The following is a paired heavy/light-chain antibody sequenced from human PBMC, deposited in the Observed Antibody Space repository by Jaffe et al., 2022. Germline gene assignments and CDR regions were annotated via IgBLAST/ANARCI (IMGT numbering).Light chain of an antibody. J-gene: IGKJ5*01. CDR3: QQANSFPMT. CDR1: QGLSGW. Sequence: DIQMTQSPSFVYASVGDRVTVTCRASQGLSGWLAWYQQKPGRAPKLLMYAVSTLQSGVPSRFSGSGSGTEFTLTISSLQPEDFATYYCQQANSFPMTFGQGTRLEVK. V-gene: IGKV1-12*01. CDR2: AVS.
Heavy chain of an antibody. D-gene: IGHD3-10*01. CDR3: VREFVGPSINYYYHYMDV. J-gene: IGHJ6*03. CDR1: GYSFTNYA. V-gene: IGHV1-3*01. CDR2: MDAGSGDT. Sequence: QVQLVQSGAEVKEPGASVKISCKASGYSFTNYAIHWVRQAPGQSLEWMGWMDAGSGDTKYSQKFQGRVTITRDTSANTAHMEVSSLRSEDAAVYYCVREFVGPSINYYYHYMDVWGKGTTVTVSS.